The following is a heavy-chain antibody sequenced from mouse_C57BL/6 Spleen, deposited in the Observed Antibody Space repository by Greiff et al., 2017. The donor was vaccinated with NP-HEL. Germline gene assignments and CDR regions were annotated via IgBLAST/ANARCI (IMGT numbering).Heavy chain of an antibody. CDR1: GYSFTDYN. V-gene: IGHV1-39*01. J-gene: IGHJ1*03. Sequence: SGYSFTDYNMNWVKQSNGKSLEWIGVINPNYGTTSYNQKFKGKATLTVDQSSSTAYMQLNSLTSEDSAVYYCAREGLGSSGLTWYFDVWGTGTTVTVSS. D-gene: IGHD3-2*02. CDR3: AREGLGSSGLTWYFDV. CDR2: INPNYGTT.